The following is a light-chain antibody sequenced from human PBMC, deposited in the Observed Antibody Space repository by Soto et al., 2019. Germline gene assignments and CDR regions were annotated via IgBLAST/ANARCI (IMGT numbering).Light chain of an antibody. CDR2: DVS. Sequence: QSVLTQPASVSGSPGQSITISCTVTSSDVGGYNYVSWYQQHPGKAPKLMIYDVSNRPSGVSNRFSGSKSGNTASLTISGLQAEDEADYYCSSYTSSITYVFGTGTKVTVL. CDR1: SSDVGGYNY. V-gene: IGLV2-14*01. CDR3: SSYTSSITYV. J-gene: IGLJ1*01.